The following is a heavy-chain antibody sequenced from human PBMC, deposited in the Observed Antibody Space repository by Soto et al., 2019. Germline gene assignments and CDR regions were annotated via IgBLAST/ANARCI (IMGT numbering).Heavy chain of an antibody. D-gene: IGHD3-3*01. CDR1: GGSVSSGSYY. J-gene: IGHJ6*02. Sequence: SETLSLTCTVSGGSVSSGSYYWSWIRQPPGKGLEWIGYIYYSGSTNYNPSLKSRVTISVDTSKNQFSLKLSSVTAADTAVYYCARRTRFYDFWSGPQVGYYYYYGMDAWGQGTTVTVAS. V-gene: IGHV4-61*01. CDR2: IYYSGST. CDR3: ARRTRFYDFWSGPQVGYYYYYGMDA.